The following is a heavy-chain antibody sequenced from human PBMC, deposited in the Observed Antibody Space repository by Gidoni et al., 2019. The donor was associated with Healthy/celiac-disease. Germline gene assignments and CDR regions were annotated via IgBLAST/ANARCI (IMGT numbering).Heavy chain of an antibody. CDR2: IYSGSST. D-gene: IGHD6-19*01. CDR3: ASENSSGFWGGHNDAFDI. CDR1: GFTVSSNY. V-gene: IGHV3-53*01. Sequence: EVQLVESGGGLIQPGGSRRLSCAASGFTVSSNYMSWVRRAPGKGMEWFSVIYSGSSTYYADSVKGRFTISRDNSKNTLYLQMNSLRAEDTAVYYCASENSSGFWGGHNDAFDIWGQGTMVTVSS. J-gene: IGHJ3*02.